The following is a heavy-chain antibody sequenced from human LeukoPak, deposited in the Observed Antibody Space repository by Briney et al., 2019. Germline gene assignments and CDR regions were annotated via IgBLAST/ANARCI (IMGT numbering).Heavy chain of an antibody. CDR1: GFTFSSYT. CDR2: ISSNGGST. V-gene: IGHV3-64*01. Sequence: GGSLRLSCAASGFTFSSYTMHWVRQAPGEGLEYVSAISSNGGSTYYANSVKGRFTISRDNSKNTLYLQIGSLRAEDMSVYYCARAGLVGAPFLIDYWGQGTLVTVSS. J-gene: IGHJ4*02. CDR3: ARAGLVGAPFLIDY. D-gene: IGHD1-26*01.